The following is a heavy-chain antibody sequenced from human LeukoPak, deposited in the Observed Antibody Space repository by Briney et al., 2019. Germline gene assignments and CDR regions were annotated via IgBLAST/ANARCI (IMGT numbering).Heavy chain of an antibody. CDR3: ARATSRIAVAGPFQH. J-gene: IGHJ1*01. CDR2: INWNGGST. V-gene: IGHV3-20*04. D-gene: IGHD6-19*01. CDR1: GFTFDDYG. Sequence: PGGSLRLSCAASGFTFDDYGMSWVRQAPGKGLEWVSGINWNGGSTGYADSVKDRFTISRDNAKNSLYLQMNSLRAEDTALYYCARATSRIAVAGPFQHWGQGTLVTVSS.